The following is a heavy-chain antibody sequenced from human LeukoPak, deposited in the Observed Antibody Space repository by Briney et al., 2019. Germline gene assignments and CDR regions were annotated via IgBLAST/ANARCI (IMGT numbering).Heavy chain of an antibody. CDR3: AADYNWNLDYYYYYGMDV. V-gene: IGHV1-58*02. Sequence: ASVKVSCKASGFTFTTSAMQGVRQARGQRLEWIGWIAVGSGNTNYAQKFQERVTITRDMSTSTAYMELSSLRSEDTAVYYCAADYNWNLDYYYYYGMDVWGLGTTVTVSS. J-gene: IGHJ6*02. CDR1: GFTFTTSA. D-gene: IGHD1-20*01. CDR2: IAVGSGNT.